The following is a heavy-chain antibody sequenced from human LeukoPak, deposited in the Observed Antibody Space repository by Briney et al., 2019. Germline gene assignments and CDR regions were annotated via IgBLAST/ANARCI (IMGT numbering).Heavy chain of an antibody. D-gene: IGHD3-10*01. CDR2: INHSGST. CDR1: GGSFSGYY. Sequence: PSETLSLTCAVYGGSFSGYYWSWIRQPPGKGLEWIGEINHSGSTNYNPSLKSRVTISVDTSKNQFSLKLSSVTAADTAVYYCARGFSFLWSSSGGIDYWGQGTLVTVSS. V-gene: IGHV4-34*01. J-gene: IGHJ4*02. CDR3: ARGFSFLWSSSGGIDY.